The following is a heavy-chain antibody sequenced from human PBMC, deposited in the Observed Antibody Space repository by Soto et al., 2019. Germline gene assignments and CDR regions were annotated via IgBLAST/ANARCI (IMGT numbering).Heavy chain of an antibody. Sequence: QVQLVESGGGVVQPGRSLRLSCAASGFTFSSYGMHWVRQAPGKGLEWVAVISYDGSNKYYADSVKGRFTISRDNSKNTLYLQMNSLRAEDTAVYYCAKNCDCGGDCGFRWYYYGMDVWGQGTTVTVSS. CDR1: GFTFSSYG. V-gene: IGHV3-30*18. J-gene: IGHJ6*02. CDR2: ISYDGSNK. D-gene: IGHD2-21*02. CDR3: AKNCDCGGDCGFRWYYYGMDV.